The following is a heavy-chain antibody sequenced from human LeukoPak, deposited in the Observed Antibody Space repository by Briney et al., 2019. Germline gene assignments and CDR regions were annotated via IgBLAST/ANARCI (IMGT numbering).Heavy chain of an antibody. CDR1: GYTFTSYG. CDR2: ISAYNGNT. J-gene: IGHJ4*02. Sequence: ASVKVSCKASGYTFTSYGISWVRQTPGQGLEWMGWISAYNGNTNYAQKLQGSVTMTTDTSTSTTYMELRSLRSDDTAVYYCARRSTVVTPDDYWGQGTLVTVSS. CDR3: ARRSTVVTPDDY. V-gene: IGHV1-18*01. D-gene: IGHD4-23*01.